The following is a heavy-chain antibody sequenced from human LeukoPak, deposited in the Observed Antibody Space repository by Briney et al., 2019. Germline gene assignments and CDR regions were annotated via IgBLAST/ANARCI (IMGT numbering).Heavy chain of an antibody. CDR3: AKRQASAAAGPTGV. J-gene: IGHJ4*02. V-gene: IGHV3-21*04. D-gene: IGHD6-13*01. CDR1: GFTFSSYS. Sequence: GGSLRLSCAASGFTFSSYSMNWVRQAPGKGLEWVSSISSSSSYIYYADSVKGRFTISRDNAKNSLYLQMSSLRAEDTAVYYCAKRQASAAAGPTGVWGQGTLVTVSS. CDR2: ISSSSSYI.